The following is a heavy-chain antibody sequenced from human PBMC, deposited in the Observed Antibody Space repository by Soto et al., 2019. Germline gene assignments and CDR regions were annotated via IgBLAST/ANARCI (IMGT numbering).Heavy chain of an antibody. V-gene: IGHV3-23*01. CDR3: ARETTPGGVYYYGMDV. CDR1: GFTFSSYA. CDR2: ISGSGGST. J-gene: IGHJ6*02. Sequence: GGSLRLSCAASGFTFSSYAMSWVRQAPGKGLEWVSAISGSGGSTYYADSVKGRFTISRDNSKNTLYLQMNSLRAEDTAVYYCARETTPGGVYYYGMDVWGQGTTVTVSS. D-gene: IGHD2-8*02.